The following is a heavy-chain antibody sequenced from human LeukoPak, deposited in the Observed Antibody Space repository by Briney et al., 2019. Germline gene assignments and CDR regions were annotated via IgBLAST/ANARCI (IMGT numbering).Heavy chain of an antibody. Sequence: PGGSLRLSCAASGFTFSSYAMSWVRQAPGKGLEWVSAISGSGGSTYYADSVKGRFTISRDNSKNTLYLQMNSLRAEDTAVYYCAKDGLLNGVLISFFDYWGQGTLVTVSS. CDR1: GFTFSSYA. D-gene: IGHD2-8*01. J-gene: IGHJ4*02. V-gene: IGHV3-23*01. CDR3: AKDGLLNGVLISFFDY. CDR2: ISGSGGST.